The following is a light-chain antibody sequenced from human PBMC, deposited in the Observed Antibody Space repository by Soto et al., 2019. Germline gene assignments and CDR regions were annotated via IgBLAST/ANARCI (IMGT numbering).Light chain of an antibody. CDR1: RCISSY. V-gene: IGKV1-9*01. CDR3: QQLNSYLIT. Sequence: DVQLTQSPSFVSASVVDRVSITCRGGRCISSYLSWYQQKPVKASKLLIYAASTLHTGVPSRFSGSGSGTEFTLTISSLQPEDFATYYCQQLNSYLITFGQGTRLEI. J-gene: IGKJ5*01. CDR2: AAS.